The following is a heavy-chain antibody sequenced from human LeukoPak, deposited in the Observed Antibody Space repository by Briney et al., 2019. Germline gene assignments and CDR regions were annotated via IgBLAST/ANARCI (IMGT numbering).Heavy chain of an antibody. CDR1: AFTFSSYW. J-gene: IGHJ4*02. CDR2: INTDGSST. Sequence: GGSLRLSCAASAFTFSSYWMQWVRQAPGQGLMLVSRINTDGSSTSYADSVKGRFTISRDNAKNTLYLQMNSLRAEDTAVYYCARGGPRRGAYFDYWGQGTLVTVSS. V-gene: IGHV3-74*01. CDR3: ARGGPRRGAYFDY.